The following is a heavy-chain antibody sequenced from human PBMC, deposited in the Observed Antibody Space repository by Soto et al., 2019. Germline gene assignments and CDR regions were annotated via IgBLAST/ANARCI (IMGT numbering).Heavy chain of an antibody. Sequence: PGGSLRLSCAASGFTFSSCAMGWVRQAPGKGLEWVSDIIDSGASTYYADSVKGRFTISRDNAKNSLYLQMNSLRAEDTAVYYCAREGCSGGSCYFIAYYYYYGMDVWGQGTTVTVSS. V-gene: IGHV3-23*01. CDR2: IIDSGAST. CDR1: GFTFSSCA. CDR3: AREGCSGGSCYFIAYYYYYGMDV. J-gene: IGHJ6*02. D-gene: IGHD2-15*01.